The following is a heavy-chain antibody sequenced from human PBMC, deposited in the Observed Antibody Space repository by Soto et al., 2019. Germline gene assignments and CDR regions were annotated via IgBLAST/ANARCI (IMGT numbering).Heavy chain of an antibody. CDR1: TFSMYS. D-gene: IGHD1-26*01. J-gene: IGHJ5*02. Sequence: EVQVVESGGGLVKPGGSLRLSCTFTFSMYSMNWVRQAPGKGLEWVASISSGSAYIKYAESVKGRFTISRDNAKDSLHLQKNSLRAADTVIYHCARDQGGSYDSWFDPWGQGTLVTVSS. CDR3: ARDQGGSYDSWFDP. CDR2: ISSGSAYI. V-gene: IGHV3-21*06.